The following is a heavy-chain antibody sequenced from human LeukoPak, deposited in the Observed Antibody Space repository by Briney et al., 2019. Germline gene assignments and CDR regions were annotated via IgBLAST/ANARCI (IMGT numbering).Heavy chain of an antibody. CDR1: GGSFSGYY. Sequence: KTSETLSLTCAVYGGSFSGYYWSWIRQPPGKGLEWIGEINHSGSTNYSPSLKSRVTISVDTSKNQFSLKLSSVTAADTAVYYCARVTRIPAVAVRGGTLERYYYYYMDVWGKGTTVTVSS. CDR2: INHSGST. D-gene: IGHD6-19*01. V-gene: IGHV4-34*01. CDR3: ARVTRIPAVAVRGGTLERYYYYYMDV. J-gene: IGHJ6*03.